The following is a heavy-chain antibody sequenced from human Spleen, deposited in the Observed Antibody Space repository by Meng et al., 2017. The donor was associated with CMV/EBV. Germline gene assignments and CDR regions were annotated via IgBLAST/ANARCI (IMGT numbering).Heavy chain of an antibody. J-gene: IGHJ4*02. CDR2: INAGNGDT. CDR1: GYIFKDYA. D-gene: IGHD6-13*01. V-gene: IGHV1-3*01. Sequence: QVQLVQTGAEVKNPGASVTLSCKTSGYIFKDYAMHWVRQAPGQRLEWMGWINAGNGDTNYSQKFQGRVTITRDTSASIGYMEVSSLRFEDTAVYYCARDGWQQSYYFDHWGQGALVTVSS. CDR3: ARDGWQQSYYFDH.